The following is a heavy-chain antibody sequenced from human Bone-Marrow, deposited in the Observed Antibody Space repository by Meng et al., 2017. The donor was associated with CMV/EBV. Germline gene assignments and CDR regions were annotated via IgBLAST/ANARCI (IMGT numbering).Heavy chain of an antibody. J-gene: IGHJ4*02. D-gene: IGHD2-15*01. V-gene: IGHV3-30*02. CDR1: GFTFSSYG. CDR2: IRYDGSNK. CDR3: ARELHSFPAADY. Sequence: GGSLRLSCAASGFTFSSYGMHWVRQAPGKGLEWVAFIRYDGSNKYYADSVKGRFTISRDNSKNTLYLQMNSLRAEDTAVYYCARELHSFPAADYWGQGTLVTVSS.